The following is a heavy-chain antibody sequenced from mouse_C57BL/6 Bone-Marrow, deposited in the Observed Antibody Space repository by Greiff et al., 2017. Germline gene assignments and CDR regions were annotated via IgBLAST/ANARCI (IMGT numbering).Heavy chain of an antibody. D-gene: IGHD4-1*01. J-gene: IGHJ1*03. CDR2: IYPGSGST. Sequence: QVQLQQPGAELVKPGASVKMSCKASGYTFTSYWLTWVKQRPGQGLEWIGDIYPGSGSTNYNEKVQSKATLTVDTSSSTASMQLISLTSEYSAVDYCARTGNWGYWYFDFWGTGTTVTVSS. CDR1: GYTFTSYW. CDR3: ARTGNWGYWYFDF. V-gene: IGHV1-55*01.